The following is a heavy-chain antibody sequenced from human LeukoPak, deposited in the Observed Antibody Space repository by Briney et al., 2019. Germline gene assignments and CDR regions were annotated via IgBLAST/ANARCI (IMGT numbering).Heavy chain of an antibody. CDR3: ARWGCSSASCNASFDY. CDR2: INSGIYKT. V-gene: IGHV1-3*03. D-gene: IGHD2-2*01. J-gene: IGHJ4*02. Sequence: ASVKVSCKASGYTFSDYAIHWVRQAPGRGLEWMGWINSGIYKTRYSQDFQGRVTIIRDTSARTVYMELSSLRSEDMAVYYCARWGCSSASCNASFDYWGQGTLVTVSS. CDR1: GYTFSDYA.